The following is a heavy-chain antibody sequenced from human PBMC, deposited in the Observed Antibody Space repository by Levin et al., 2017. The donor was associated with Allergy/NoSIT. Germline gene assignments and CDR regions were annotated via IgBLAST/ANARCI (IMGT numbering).Heavy chain of an antibody. Sequence: SGGSLRLSCAASGFTFGNYWMSWVRQAPGKGLEWVANIKQDGSEIYYVDSVKGRFTISRDNAKNSLFLHMNSLRAEDTAMYYCARLTFYDFWSGPSPYFDYWGQGTLVTVSS. D-gene: IGHD3-3*01. V-gene: IGHV3-7*03. J-gene: IGHJ4*02. CDR3: ARLTFYDFWSGPSPYFDY. CDR2: IKQDGSEI. CDR1: GFTFGNYW.